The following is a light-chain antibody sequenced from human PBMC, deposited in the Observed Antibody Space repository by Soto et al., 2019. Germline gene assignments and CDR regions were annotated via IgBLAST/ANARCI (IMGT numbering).Light chain of an antibody. Sequence: EIVLTQSPGTLSLSPGDRATLSCRASQSFSTSYLARYQHKPGQAPRLLIHNTFTRATGIPDRFSGSGSGTDFTLTISRLEPEDFAVYYCQQYGGSPFTFGPGTKVDIK. CDR3: QQYGGSPFT. J-gene: IGKJ3*01. CDR2: NTF. V-gene: IGKV3-20*01. CDR1: QSFSTSY.